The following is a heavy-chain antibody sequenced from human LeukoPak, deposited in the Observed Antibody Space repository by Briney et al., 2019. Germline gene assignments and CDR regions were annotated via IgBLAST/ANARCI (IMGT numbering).Heavy chain of an antibody. CDR2: IYYSGST. D-gene: IGHD2-2*01. CDR1: GGSISSSSYY. CDR3: ATSSWVDY. V-gene: IGHV4-39*01. J-gene: IGHJ4*02. Sequence: TSETLSLTCTVFGGSISSSSYYWGWIRQPPGKGLEWIGGIYYSGSTYYNPSLKSRVTISVDTSKNQFSLKLSSVTAADTAVYYCATSSWVDYWGQGTLVTVSS.